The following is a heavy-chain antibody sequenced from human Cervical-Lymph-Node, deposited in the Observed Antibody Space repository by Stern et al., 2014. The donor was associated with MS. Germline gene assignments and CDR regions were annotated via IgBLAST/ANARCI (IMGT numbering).Heavy chain of an antibody. CDR3: ASMGYGLYYGMDV. D-gene: IGHD2-15*01. CDR1: GGSVSSGSYY. J-gene: IGHJ6*02. CDR2: IYYSGST. Sequence: QVQLVQSGPGLVKPSETLSLTCTVSGGSVSSGSYYWSWIRQPPGTGLEWIGYIYYSGSTNYNPSLKSRVTISVDTSKNQFSLKLSSVTAADTAVYYCASMGYGLYYGMDVWGQGTTVTVSS. V-gene: IGHV4-61*01.